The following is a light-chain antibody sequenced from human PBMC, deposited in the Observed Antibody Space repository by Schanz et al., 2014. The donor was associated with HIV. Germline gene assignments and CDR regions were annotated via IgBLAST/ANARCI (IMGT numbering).Light chain of an antibody. J-gene: IGLJ1*01. CDR3: ASYAGSNNFEV. Sequence: GSPGQSVTISFPFPRFSLGFHTSVSWYQQHPGKAPKLMIYEVNERPSGVPDRFSGSKSGNTASLTVSGLQAEDEADYYCASYAGSNNFEVFGTGTKLTVL. V-gene: IGLV2-8*01. CDR2: EVN. CDR1: RFSLGFHTS.